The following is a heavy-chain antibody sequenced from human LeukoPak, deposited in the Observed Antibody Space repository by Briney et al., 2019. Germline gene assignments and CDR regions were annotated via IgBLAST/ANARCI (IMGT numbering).Heavy chain of an antibody. CDR3: AKSGGYGLIDY. CDR1: GGSISSYY. CDR2: IYTSGST. D-gene: IGHD6-25*01. V-gene: IGHV4-4*07. J-gene: IGHJ4*01. Sequence: SETLSLTCTVSGGSISSYYWSWIRQPAGKGLEWIGRIYTSGSTNYNPSHKSRVTISIDTSKNQVSLKMSSVTAADTAVYYCAKSGGYGLIDYWGQGTLVTVSS.